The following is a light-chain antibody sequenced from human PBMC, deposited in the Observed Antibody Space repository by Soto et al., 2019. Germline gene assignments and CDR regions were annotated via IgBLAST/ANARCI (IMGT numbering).Light chain of an antibody. CDR1: SSNIVSYS. CDR3: ASWDDSLTGPV. J-gene: IGLJ3*02. V-gene: IGLV1-44*01. CDR2: SDN. Sequence: QSVLTQPPSASGTPGQRVTMSCSGSSSNIVSYSVSWYLHLPGTAPKLLIYSDNQRPSGVPDRFSGSKSGTSASLAISGLQSEDEADYYCASWDDSLTGPVFSGGTKLTVL.